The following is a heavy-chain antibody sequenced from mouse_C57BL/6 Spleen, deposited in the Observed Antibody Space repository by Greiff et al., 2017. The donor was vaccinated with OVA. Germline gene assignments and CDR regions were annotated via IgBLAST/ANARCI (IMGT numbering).Heavy chain of an antibody. Sequence: VQVVESGAELVKPGASVKISCKASGYAFSSYWMNWVKQRPGKGLEWIGQIYPGDGDTNYNGKFKGKATLTADKSSSTAYMQLSSLTSEDSAVYFCARGSTWYFDVWGTGTTVTVSS. CDR3: ARGSTWYFDV. D-gene: IGHD1-1*01. V-gene: IGHV1-80*01. CDR1: GYAFSSYW. J-gene: IGHJ1*03. CDR2: IYPGDGDT.